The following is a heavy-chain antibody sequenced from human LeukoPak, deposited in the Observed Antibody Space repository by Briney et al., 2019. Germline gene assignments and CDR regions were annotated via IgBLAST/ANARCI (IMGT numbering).Heavy chain of an antibody. Sequence: ASVKVSCKASGYTFTSYGISWVRQAPGQGLEGMGWISAYNGNTNYAEKLQGRVTMTRDTSTRTVYMDLRSLRSDDAAVYYCGRKKATITIFGGNDYWGQGTLVTVSS. CDR3: GRKKATITIFGGNDY. D-gene: IGHD3-3*01. CDR1: GYTFTSYG. J-gene: IGHJ4*02. V-gene: IGHV1-18*01. CDR2: ISAYNGNT.